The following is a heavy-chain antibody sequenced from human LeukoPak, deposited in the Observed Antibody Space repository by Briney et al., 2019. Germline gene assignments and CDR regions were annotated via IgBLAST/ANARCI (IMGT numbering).Heavy chain of an antibody. CDR2: ISAKNGDR. V-gene: IGHV1-18*01. J-gene: IGHJ4*02. CDR3: ARDYYSDYVFDF. CDR1: GYTFSNYG. Sequence: GASVKVSCKASGYTFSNYGICWVRQAPGQGLKWMGCISAKNGDRSYVQKFQGRVTMTTDTSTNTDYMELTSLRFDDTAVYYSARDYYSDYVFDFWGQGTLITVSS. D-gene: IGHD4-11*01.